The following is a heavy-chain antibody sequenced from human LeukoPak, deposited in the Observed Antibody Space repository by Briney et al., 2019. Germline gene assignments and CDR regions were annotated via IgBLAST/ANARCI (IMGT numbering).Heavy chain of an antibody. CDR2: ISNSGST. V-gene: IGHV4-39*01. CDR3: ARLSYRRFDS. Sequence: SETLSLTCTVSGGSISSGDLHWGWIRQPPGKGLEWIGSISNSGSTYYNASLKSRVTISVDTSKNQFSLKLSSVTAADTAVYYCARLSYRRFDSWGQGTLVTVSS. J-gene: IGHJ4*02. CDR1: GGSISSGDLH. D-gene: IGHD4-11*01.